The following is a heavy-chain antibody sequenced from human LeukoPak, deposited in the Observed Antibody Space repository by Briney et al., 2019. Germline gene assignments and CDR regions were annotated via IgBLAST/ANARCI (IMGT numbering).Heavy chain of an antibody. V-gene: IGHV4-59*11. CDR2: IYYSGST. Sequence: SETLSLTCTVSGGSISSHYWSWIRQPPGKGLERIGYIYYSGSTNYNPSLKSRVTISVDTSKNQFALKLSSVTAADTAVYYCAGQVVPAAIPVNWFDPWGQGTLVTVSS. D-gene: IGHD2-2*02. J-gene: IGHJ5*02. CDR1: GGSISSHY. CDR3: AGQVVPAAIPVNWFDP.